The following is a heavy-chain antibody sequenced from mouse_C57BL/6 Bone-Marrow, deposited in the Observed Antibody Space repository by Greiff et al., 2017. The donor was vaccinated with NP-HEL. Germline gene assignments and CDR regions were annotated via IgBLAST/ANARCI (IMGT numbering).Heavy chain of an antibody. CDR3: ARDAYDYGDYAMDY. CDR2: SRNKANDYTT. D-gene: IGHD2-4*01. J-gene: IGHJ4*01. V-gene: IGHV7-1*01. CDR1: GFTFSDFY. Sequence: EVHLVESGGGLVQSGRSLRLSCATSGFTFSDFYMEWVRQAPGKGLEWIAASRNKANDYTTEYSASVKGRVIVSRDTSQSILYLQMNALRAEDTAIYYCARDAYDYGDYAMDYWGQGTSVTVSS.